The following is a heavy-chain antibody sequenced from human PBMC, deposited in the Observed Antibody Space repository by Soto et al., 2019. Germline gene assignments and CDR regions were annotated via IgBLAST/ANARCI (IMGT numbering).Heavy chain of an antibody. CDR2: IWYDGSNK. V-gene: IGHV3-33*08. CDR3: AREMVGRAVVNPGDNYYSGMDF. Sequence: PGGSLRLSCAASGFTFSSYGMHWVRQAPGKGLEWVAVIWYDGSNKYYADSVKGRFTISRDNSKNTLYLQMNSLRAEDTAVYYCAREMVGRAVVNPGDNYYSGMDFWGQGTPVTAS. CDR1: GFTFSSYG. J-gene: IGHJ6*02. D-gene: IGHD3-22*01.